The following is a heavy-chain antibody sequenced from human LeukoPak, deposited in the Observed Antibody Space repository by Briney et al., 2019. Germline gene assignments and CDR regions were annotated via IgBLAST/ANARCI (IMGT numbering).Heavy chain of an antibody. CDR3: ARVSPDTATDYGWFDP. CDR2: IHYSGRT. D-gene: IGHD5-18*01. J-gene: IGHJ5*02. V-gene: IGHV4-59*01. Sequence: SETLSLTCIVSGDSISLFYWSWIRQPPGKGLEWIGYIHYSGRTNYNPFLKSRVTMSLDTSKNHFSLRLRSVTAADTAVYYCARVSPDTATDYGWFDPWGQGSLVTVSS. CDR1: GDSISLFY.